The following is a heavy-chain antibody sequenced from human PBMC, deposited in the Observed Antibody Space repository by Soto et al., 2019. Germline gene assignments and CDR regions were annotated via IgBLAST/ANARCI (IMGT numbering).Heavy chain of an antibody. J-gene: IGHJ5*02. Sequence: SGKVSSKAPGGTFRNYAISWVRQAPGQGLEWKGGMIPIFGTANYAQKFQGRVTITADESTSTAYMELSSLRSEDTAVYYCASGIARIVRLANLYERWGQGTLVNVSS. V-gene: IGHV1-69*13. CDR2: MIPIFGTA. CDR1: GGTFRNYA. CDR3: ASGIARIVRLANLYER. D-gene: IGHD1-26*01.